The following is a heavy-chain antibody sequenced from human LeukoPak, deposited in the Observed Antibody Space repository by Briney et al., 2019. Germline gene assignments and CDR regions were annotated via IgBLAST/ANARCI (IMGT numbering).Heavy chain of an antibody. CDR2: ISGSGGST. D-gene: IGHD2-2*01. V-gene: IGHV3-23*01. CDR1: GFTFSSYA. Sequence: GGSLRLSCAASGFTFSSYAMSWVRQAPGKGLEWVSAISGSGGSTYYADSVKGRFTISRDNSKNTLYLQMNSLRAEDTAVYYCASRHCSSTGCPLGYWGQGTLVTVSS. J-gene: IGHJ4*02. CDR3: ASRHCSSTGCPLGY.